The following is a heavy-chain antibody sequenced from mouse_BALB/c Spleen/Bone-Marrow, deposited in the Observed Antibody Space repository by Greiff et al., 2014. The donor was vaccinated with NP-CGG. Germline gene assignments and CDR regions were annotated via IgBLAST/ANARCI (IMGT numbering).Heavy chain of an antibody. CDR3: TIYRYDEDAMDY. CDR1: GYSFTSYW. J-gene: IGHJ4*01. V-gene: IGHV1-5*01. Sequence: DVQLQESGTVLPRPGTSVRMSCKASGYSFTSYWMHWVKQRPGQGLEWIGAIYPGNSEISYNQKFKGKAKLTAVTSASTAYMELSSLTNEDSAVYYCTIYRYDEDAMDYWGQGTSVTVSS. CDR2: IYPGNSEI. D-gene: IGHD2-12*01.